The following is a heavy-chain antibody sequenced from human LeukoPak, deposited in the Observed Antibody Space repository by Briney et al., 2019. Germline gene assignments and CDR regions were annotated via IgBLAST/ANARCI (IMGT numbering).Heavy chain of an antibody. V-gene: IGHV1-18*04. CDR3: ARDYYYGSGSYYILGGGGYYFDY. J-gene: IGHJ4*02. D-gene: IGHD3-10*01. CDR2: ISAYNGNT. Sequence: ASVKVSCKASGYTFTSYSIHWVRQAPGKGLEWMGWISAYNGNTNYAQKLQGRVTMTTDTSTSKAYMELSSLRSDDTGVYYCARDYYYGSGSYYILGGGGYYFDYWGQGTLVTVSS. CDR1: GYTFTSYS.